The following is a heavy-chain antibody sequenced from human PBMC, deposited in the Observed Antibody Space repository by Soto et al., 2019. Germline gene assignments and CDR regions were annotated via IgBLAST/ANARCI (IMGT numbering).Heavy chain of an antibody. V-gene: IGHV3-23*01. CDR1: GFTFSSYA. J-gene: IGHJ5*02. CDR2: ISGSGGST. Sequence: EVQLLESGGGLVQPGGSLRLSCAASGFTFSSYAMSWVRQAPGKGLEWVSAISGSGGSTYYADSVKGRFTISRDNSKNPLYLQMNSLRAEDTAVYYCAKAPDCSGGSCYRNWFDPWGQGTLVTVSS. CDR3: AKAPDCSGGSCYRNWFDP. D-gene: IGHD2-15*01.